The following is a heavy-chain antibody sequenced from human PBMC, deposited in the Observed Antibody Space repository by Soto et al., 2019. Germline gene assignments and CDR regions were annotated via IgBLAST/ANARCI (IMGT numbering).Heavy chain of an antibody. Sequence: GASVKVSCKVSGYTLTELSMHWVRQAPGQGLEWMGGFDPEDGETIYAQKFQGRVTMTEDTSTDTAYMELSSLRSEDTAVYYCATDGGYGSGSYYHYWGQGTLVTVSS. D-gene: IGHD3-10*01. V-gene: IGHV1-24*01. CDR1: GYTLTELS. CDR2: FDPEDGET. J-gene: IGHJ4*02. CDR3: ATDGGYGSGSYYHY.